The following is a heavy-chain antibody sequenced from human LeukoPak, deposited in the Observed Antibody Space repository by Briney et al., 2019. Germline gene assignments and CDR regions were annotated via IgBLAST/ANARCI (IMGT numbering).Heavy chain of an antibody. CDR2: IFYSGST. CDR1: GGSISSYY. CDR3: ARAYSSSWYVAGWFDP. D-gene: IGHD6-13*01. Sequence: SETLSLTCTVSGGSISSYYWTWIRQPPGKRLEWIGYIFYSGSTNYNPSLKSRVTISVDTSKNQFSLKLTSVTAADTAVYYCARAYSSSWYVAGWFDPWGQGTLVTVSS. J-gene: IGHJ5*02. V-gene: IGHV4-59*01.